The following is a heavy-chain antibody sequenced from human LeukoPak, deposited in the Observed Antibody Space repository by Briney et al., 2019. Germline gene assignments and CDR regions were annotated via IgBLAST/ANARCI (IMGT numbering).Heavy chain of an antibody. V-gene: IGHV4-31*03. J-gene: IGHJ4*02. CDR3: ARLSSGSYVY. D-gene: IGHD3-10*02. Sequence: PSETLSLTCTVSGGSISSGGYYWSWIRQHPGKGLEGIGYIYYSGTPYYNPSLKSRLTISVATSKNQFSLKLSSVTAADTAVYYCARLSSGSYVYWGRGTLVTVSS. CDR2: IYYSGTP. CDR1: GGSISSGGYY.